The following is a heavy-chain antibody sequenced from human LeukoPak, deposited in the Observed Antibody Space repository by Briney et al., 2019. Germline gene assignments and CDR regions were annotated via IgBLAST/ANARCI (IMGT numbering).Heavy chain of an antibody. J-gene: IGHJ4*02. CDR3: ARGRRNGVSFSSSSQRDY. Sequence: SETLSLTCADYGGSFSSYYWYWIRQPPGKGLEWIGEINHSGSTNYNPSLKSRVTISVDTSKNQFSLKLSSVTAADTAVYYCARGRRNGVSFSSSSQRDYWGQGTLVTVSS. CDR2: INHSGST. V-gene: IGHV4-34*01. D-gene: IGHD6-13*01. CDR1: GGSFSSYY.